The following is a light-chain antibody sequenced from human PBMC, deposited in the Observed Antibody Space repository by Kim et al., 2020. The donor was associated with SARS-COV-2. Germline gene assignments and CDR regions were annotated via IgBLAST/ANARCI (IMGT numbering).Light chain of an antibody. CDR1: QDINNF. CDR3: QKYDSAPFT. Sequence: ASAGDRVTITCRASQDINNFLAWYQQKPGEVPKVLIYDASTLQSGVPPRFSGSGSGTDFTLTISSLQPEDVATYYCQKYDSAPFTFGPGTKVDIK. J-gene: IGKJ3*01. V-gene: IGKV1-27*01. CDR2: DAS.